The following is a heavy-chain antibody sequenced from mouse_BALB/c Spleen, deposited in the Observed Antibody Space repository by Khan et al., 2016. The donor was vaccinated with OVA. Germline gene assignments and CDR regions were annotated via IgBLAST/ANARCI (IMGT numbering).Heavy chain of an antibody. CDR2: IRYDGSN. J-gene: IGHJ3*01. CDR1: GYYITSGYY. D-gene: IGHD3-1*01. V-gene: IGHV3-6*02. CDR3: AKGGSSGPAWFTY. Sequence: EVQLQESGPGLVKPSQSLSLTCSVTGYYITSGYYWNWIRQFPGNKLEWIGYIRYDGSNNYNPSLKNRISITRDTSKNTFFLKLNSVPTEDTATYYCAKGGSSGPAWFTYWGQGTLVTVSA.